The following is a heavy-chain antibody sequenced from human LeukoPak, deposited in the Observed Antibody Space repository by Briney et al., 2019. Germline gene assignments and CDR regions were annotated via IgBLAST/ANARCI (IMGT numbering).Heavy chain of an antibody. J-gene: IGHJ6*03. CDR3: ARAPKRYCSGGSCYSGYYYYYMDV. CDR2: IYYSGST. Sequence: PSETLSLTCTVSGGSISSYYWSWIRQPPGKGLEWIGYIYYSGSTNYNPSLKSRVTISVDTSKNQFSLKLGSVTAADTAVYYCARAPKRYCSGGSCYSGYYYYYMDVWGKGTTVTVSS. D-gene: IGHD2-15*01. CDR1: GGSISSYY. V-gene: IGHV4-59*01.